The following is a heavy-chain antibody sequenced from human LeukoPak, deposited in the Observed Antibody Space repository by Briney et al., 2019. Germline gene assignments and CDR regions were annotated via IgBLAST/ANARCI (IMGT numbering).Heavy chain of an antibody. CDR3: ARDYSGGVGASDY. CDR2: ISSGTTYT. Sequence: GGSLRLSCAASGFTFSDSYMIWIRQASGKGLEWVSYISSGTTYTIYADSVKGRFTISRDNAKNSLFLQMNSLRAEDTAVYYCARDYSGGVGASDYWGQGTLVTVSS. V-gene: IGHV3-11*05. J-gene: IGHJ4*02. D-gene: IGHD1-26*01. CDR1: GFTFSDSY.